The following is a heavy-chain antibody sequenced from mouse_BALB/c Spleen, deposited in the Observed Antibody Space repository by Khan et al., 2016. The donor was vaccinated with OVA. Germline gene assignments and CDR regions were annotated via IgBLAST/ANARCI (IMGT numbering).Heavy chain of an antibody. CDR1: GFNIKDYY. D-gene: IGHD2-3*01. V-gene: IGHV14-1*02. CDR3: AGAGDGAWFPY. J-gene: IGHJ3*01. Sequence: EVQLQEPGAEHVRPGALVKLSCKASGFNIKDYYIHWVKQRPEQGLEWIGRSDPENGNTIYDPKYHGKANITSDTSSNTAYLQLSSLTSAELAVYCGAGAGDGAWFPYWRQETLFTVSA. CDR2: SDPENGNT.